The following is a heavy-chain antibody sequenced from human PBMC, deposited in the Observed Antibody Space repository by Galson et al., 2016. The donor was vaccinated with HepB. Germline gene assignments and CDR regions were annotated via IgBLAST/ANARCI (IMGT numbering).Heavy chain of an antibody. V-gene: IGHV3-49*04. D-gene: IGHD3-10*01. CDR1: GFTFGDYG. J-gene: IGHJ5*02. CDR2: IRSKAYGGTT. CDR3: TRLRLWFGPKRALHIWFDP. Sequence: SLRLSCATSGFTFGDYGISWVRQAPGKGPEWVGFIRSKAYGGTTEYAASVKGRFTISRDDSKSIAYLQMNSLTTEDSAMYYCTRLRLWFGPKRALHIWFDPGGQGTLITVSS.